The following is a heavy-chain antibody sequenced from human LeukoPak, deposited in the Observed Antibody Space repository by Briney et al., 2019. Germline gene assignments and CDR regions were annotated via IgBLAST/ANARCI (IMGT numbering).Heavy chain of an antibody. CDR3: AKSGYNRFDY. D-gene: IGHD5-24*01. V-gene: IGHV3-23*01. J-gene: IGHJ4*02. Sequence: GGTLRLSCAASGFTFSSYAMSWVRQAPGKGLEWVSASGSGGSTYYADSVKGRFTISRDNSKNTLYLQMNSLRAEDTAVYYCAKSGYNRFDYWGQGTLVTVSS. CDR2: SGSGGST. CDR1: GFTFSSYA.